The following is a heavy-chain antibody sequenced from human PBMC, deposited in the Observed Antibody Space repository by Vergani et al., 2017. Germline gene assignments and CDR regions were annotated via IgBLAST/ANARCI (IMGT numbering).Heavy chain of an antibody. CDR1: GFTFSSYA. V-gene: IGHV3-30-3*01. CDR3: AKAKYYYDSRGTVDI. D-gene: IGHD3-22*01. J-gene: IGHJ3*02. CDR2: ISYDGSNK. Sequence: QVQLVESGGGVVQPGRSLRLSCAASGFTFSSYAMHWVRQAPGKGLEWVAVISYDGSNKYYADSVKGRFTISRDNSKNTLYLQMNSLRAEDTAVYYCAKAKYYYDSRGTVDIWGQGTMVTVSS.